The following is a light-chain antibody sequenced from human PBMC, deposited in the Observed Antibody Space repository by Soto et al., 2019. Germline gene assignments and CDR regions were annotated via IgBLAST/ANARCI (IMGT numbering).Light chain of an antibody. V-gene: IGLV4-69*01. J-gene: IGLJ3*02. CDR3: QTWVTGTWV. Sequence: QSVLTQSPSASASLGASVKITCTLSSGHSSYAIAWHQQQPEKGPRTLMKLNSDGRHTKGDGIPDRFSGSSSGAERYLTISSLQAEDEADYYCQTWVTGTWVFGGGTQLTVL. CDR1: SGHSSYA. CDR2: LNSDGRH.